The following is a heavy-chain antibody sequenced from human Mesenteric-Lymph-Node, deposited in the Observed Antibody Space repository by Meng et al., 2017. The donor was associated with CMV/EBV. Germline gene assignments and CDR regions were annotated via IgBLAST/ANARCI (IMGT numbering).Heavy chain of an antibody. CDR1: GYTFSGFY. Sequence: ASVKVSCKASGYTFSGFYIHWVRQAPGQGLEWMGWINPNSGGTNYAQKFQGRVTMTRDTSISTAYMELSRLRSDDTAVYYCASVPYYDFWSGYNWGQGTLVTVSS. D-gene: IGHD3-3*01. J-gene: IGHJ4*02. CDR2: INPNSGGT. V-gene: IGHV1-2*02. CDR3: ASVPYYDFWSGYN.